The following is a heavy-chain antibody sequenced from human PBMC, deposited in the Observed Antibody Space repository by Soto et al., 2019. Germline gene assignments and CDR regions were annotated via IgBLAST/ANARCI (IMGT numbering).Heavy chain of an antibody. D-gene: IGHD3-22*01. CDR1: XFTFSNYA. Sequence: EVXLXXSGXGLVQPGXXLXXXCAASXFTFSNYAMSWVRQAPGXXXXXXXXISGSGGSTYYADSVKGRFTISXXXXXXXXXXXXXXXXXXXXXXXYCAKGYNYDSTGHYSVRESSFDYWGQGTLVTVSS. J-gene: IGHJ4*02. CDR3: AKGYNYDSTGHYSVRESSFDY. V-gene: IGHV3-23*01. CDR2: ISGSGGST.